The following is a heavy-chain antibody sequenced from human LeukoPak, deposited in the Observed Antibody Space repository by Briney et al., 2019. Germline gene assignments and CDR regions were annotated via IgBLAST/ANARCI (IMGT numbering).Heavy chain of an antibody. D-gene: IGHD1-14*01. J-gene: IGHJ6*03. CDR3: ARVAPPETDIYYYYYYMDV. CDR2: ISSSSDYI. Sequence: GGSLRLSCAASEFTFSSYNMNWVRQAPGKGLEWVSSISSSSDYIYYADSVKGRFTISRDNAKNSLYLQMNSLRAEDTAVYYCARVAPPETDIYYYYYYMDVWGKGTTVTVSS. CDR1: EFTFSSYN. V-gene: IGHV3-21*01.